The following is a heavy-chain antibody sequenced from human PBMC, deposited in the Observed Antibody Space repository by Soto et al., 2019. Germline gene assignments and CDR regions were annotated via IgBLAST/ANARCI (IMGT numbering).Heavy chain of an antibody. CDR3: AKDDAGHPDF. CDR1: GSTFTGYY. V-gene: IGHV1-2*04. CDR2: INPNSGVA. D-gene: IGHD6-13*01. J-gene: IGHJ4*02. Sequence: ASVKVSCKASGSTFTGYYMHWVRQAPGQGLEWIGWINPNSGVANYAQKFHDWVTITRDTSITTAYMELSGLKSDDTAVYFCAKDDAGHPDFWGQGTLVTVS.